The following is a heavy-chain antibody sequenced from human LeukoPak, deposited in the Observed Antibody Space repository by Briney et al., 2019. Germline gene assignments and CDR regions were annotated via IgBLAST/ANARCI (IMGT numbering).Heavy chain of an antibody. CDR1: GFTFSSYG. CDR2: IWYDGSNK. V-gene: IGHV3-33*01. CDR3: AREARIAVAGSFGY. Sequence: GGSLRLSCAASGFTFSSYGMHWVRQAPGKGLEWVALIWYDGSNKHYADSVKGRFTISRDNSKNTLYLQMNSLRAEDTAVYYCAREARIAVAGSFGYWGQGTLVTVSS. J-gene: IGHJ4*02. D-gene: IGHD6-19*01.